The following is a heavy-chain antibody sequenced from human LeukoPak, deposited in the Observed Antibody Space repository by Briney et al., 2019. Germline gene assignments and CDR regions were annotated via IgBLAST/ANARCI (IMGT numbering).Heavy chain of an antibody. CDR3: AREEHGPKFGAFDI. Sequence: GRSLRLSCAASGFTFSSYAMHWVRQAPGKGLEYVSAISSNGGSTYYANSVKGRFTISRDNSKNTLYLQMGSLRAEDMAVYYCAREEHGPKFGAFDIWGQGTMVTVSS. V-gene: IGHV3-64*01. J-gene: IGHJ3*02. CDR2: ISSNGGST. D-gene: IGHD1/OR15-1a*01. CDR1: GFTFSSYA.